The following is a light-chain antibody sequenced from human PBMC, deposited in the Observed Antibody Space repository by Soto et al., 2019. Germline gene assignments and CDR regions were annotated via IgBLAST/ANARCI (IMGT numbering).Light chain of an antibody. J-gene: IGLJ2*01. CDR3: CSHAGSSIFV. CDR1: NSDIGSYNL. CDR2: EVI. V-gene: IGLV2-23*02. Sequence: QSALTHPASVSGSPGQSITISCTGSNSDIGSYNLVSWYQHHPGKAPKLMISEVIRRPSGVSNRFSGSKSGNTASLTISGLQAEDEADYYCCSHAGSSIFVFGGGTKVTVL.